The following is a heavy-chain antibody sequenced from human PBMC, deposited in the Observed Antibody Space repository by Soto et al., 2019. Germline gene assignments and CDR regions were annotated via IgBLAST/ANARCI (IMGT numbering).Heavy chain of an antibody. V-gene: IGHV4-30-4*01. CDR2: IYYSGST. D-gene: IGHD3-3*01. CDR1: GGSISSGDYY. Sequence: QVQLQESGPGLVKPSQTLSLTRTVSGGSISSGDYYWSWIRQPPGKGLEWIGYIYYSGSTYYNPSLKSRVTISVDTSKNQFSLKLSSVTAADTAVYYCARDRGDFWSGYYSSYGMDVWGQGTTVTVSS. CDR3: ARDRGDFWSGYYSSYGMDV. J-gene: IGHJ6*02.